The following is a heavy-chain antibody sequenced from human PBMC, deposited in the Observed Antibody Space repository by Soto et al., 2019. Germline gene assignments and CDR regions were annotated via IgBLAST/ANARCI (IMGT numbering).Heavy chain of an antibody. Sequence: QVQLVQSGAEVKKPGSSVKVSCKASGGTFSSYAISWVRQAPGQGLEWMGGIIPIFGTANYAQKFQGRVTITADKSTSTAYMELSSLRSEDTAVYYCARDGSRSGGARGRRYNAFDIWGQGTMVTVSS. D-gene: IGHD6-6*01. CDR1: GGTFSSYA. J-gene: IGHJ3*02. CDR3: ARDGSRSGGARGRRYNAFDI. V-gene: IGHV1-69*06. CDR2: IIPIFGTA.